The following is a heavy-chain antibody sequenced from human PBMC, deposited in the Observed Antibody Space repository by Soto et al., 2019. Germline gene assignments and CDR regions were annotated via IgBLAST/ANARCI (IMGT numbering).Heavy chain of an antibody. CDR1: GYSISSGYY. V-gene: IGHV4-38-2*02. CDR3: EGESGENWSYEAY. CDR2: IYHSGST. Sequence: PSETLSLTCAVSGYSISSGYYWGWIRQPPGKGLEWIGSIYHSGSTYYNPSLESRVTMSLDTSKNQFSLKLTSVTAADTAVYYCEGESGENWSYEAYWGQGTLVTVSS. D-gene: IGHD1-7*01. J-gene: IGHJ4*02.